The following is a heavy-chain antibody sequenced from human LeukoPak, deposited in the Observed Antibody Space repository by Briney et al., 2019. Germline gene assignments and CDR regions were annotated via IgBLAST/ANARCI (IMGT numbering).Heavy chain of an antibody. Sequence: GGSLRLSCAVSGFTFTDTYMTWIRQAPGKGLESLSYISPSGTDISYADSVKGRFTISRDNSKNTLYLQMNSLRAEDTAMYYCAKDSAYYYDSSGYYYDWGQGTLVTVSS. V-gene: IGHV3-11*04. J-gene: IGHJ4*02. CDR1: GFTFTDTY. CDR3: AKDSAYYYDSSGYYYD. D-gene: IGHD3-22*01. CDR2: ISPSGTDI.